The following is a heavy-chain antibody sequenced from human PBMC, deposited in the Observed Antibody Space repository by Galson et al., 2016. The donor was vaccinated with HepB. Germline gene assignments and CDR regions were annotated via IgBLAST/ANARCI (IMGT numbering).Heavy chain of an antibody. CDR3: ARDLREALAGTGYYYYGLDV. Sequence: CAISGDSVSSNSAAWNWIGQSPSRGLEWLGRTYYRSKWYNEYAVSVKSRITINPDTSKNQFSLQLNSVTPEDTAVYYCARDLREALAGTGYYYYGLDVWGQGTAVTVSS. CDR2: TYYRSKWYN. CDR1: GDSVSSNSAA. V-gene: IGHV6-1*01. J-gene: IGHJ6*02. D-gene: IGHD6-19*01.